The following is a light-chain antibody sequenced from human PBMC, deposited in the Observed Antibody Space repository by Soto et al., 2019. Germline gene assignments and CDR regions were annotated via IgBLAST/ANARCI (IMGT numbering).Light chain of an antibody. CDR3: QHYNSYSEA. CDR2: KAS. V-gene: IGKV1-5*03. CDR1: QGISTY. J-gene: IGKJ1*01. Sequence: DIQMTQSPSSLSASVGDRVTITCRASQGISTYLNCYQQKPGKAPKLLIYKASTLKSGVPSRFSGSGSGTEFTLTISSLQPDDFATYYCQHYNSYSEAFGQGTKVDIK.